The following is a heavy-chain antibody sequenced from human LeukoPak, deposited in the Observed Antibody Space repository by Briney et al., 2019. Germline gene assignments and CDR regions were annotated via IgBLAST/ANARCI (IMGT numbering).Heavy chain of an antibody. CDR2: ISGSGGST. V-gene: IGHV3-23*01. CDR3: AKGAAGRKPVY. D-gene: IGHD6-13*01. J-gene: IGHJ4*02. Sequence: GGSLRLSCAASGFTFSSYAMSWVRQAPGKGLEWVSSISGSGGSTYYADSEKGLFTISSDNTKNSPYLQMNSLSAEDTAVYYCAKGAAGRKPVYWGQGTLVTVSS. CDR1: GFTFSSYA.